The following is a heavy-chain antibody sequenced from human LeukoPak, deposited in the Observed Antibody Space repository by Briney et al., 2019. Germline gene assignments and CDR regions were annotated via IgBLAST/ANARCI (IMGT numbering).Heavy chain of an antibody. CDR1: GFTFSSYN. J-gene: IGHJ4*02. V-gene: IGHV3-21*01. CDR3: ARQVYGDYVGS. Sequence: GGSLRLSCAASGFTFSSYNMNWVRQAPGKGLECVSSISSSSSYIYYADSVKGRFTISRDNAKNSLYLQMNSLRAEDTAVYYCARQVYGDYVGSWGQGTLVTVSS. D-gene: IGHD4-17*01. CDR2: ISSSSSYI.